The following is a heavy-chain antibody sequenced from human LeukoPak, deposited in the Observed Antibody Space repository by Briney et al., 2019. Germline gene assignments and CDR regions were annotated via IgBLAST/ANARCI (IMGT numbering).Heavy chain of an antibody. CDR3: ARAGPYGSGSYPDY. V-gene: IGHV4-39*07. CDR1: GGSISSSSYY. CDR2: IYYTGST. D-gene: IGHD3-10*01. Sequence: SETLSLTCTVSGGSISSSSYYWGWIRQPPGKGLEWIGSIYYTGSTYYNPSLKSRVTISVDTSKNQFSLKLSSVTAADTALYYCARAGPYGSGSYPDYWGQGTLVTVSS. J-gene: IGHJ4*02.